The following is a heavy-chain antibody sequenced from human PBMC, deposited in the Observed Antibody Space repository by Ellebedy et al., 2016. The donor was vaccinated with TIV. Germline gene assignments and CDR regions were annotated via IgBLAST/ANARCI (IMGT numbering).Heavy chain of an antibody. J-gene: IGHJ6*02. Sequence: SVTVSCXASGGTFSSYAISWVRQAPGQGLEWMGGIIPIFGTANYAQKLQGRVTMTTDTSTSTAYMELRSLRSDDTAVYYCAREMIYYYYYGIDVWGQGTTVTVSS. D-gene: IGHD3-16*01. CDR3: AREMIYYYYYGIDV. CDR2: IIPIFGTA. CDR1: GGTFSSYA. V-gene: IGHV1-69*05.